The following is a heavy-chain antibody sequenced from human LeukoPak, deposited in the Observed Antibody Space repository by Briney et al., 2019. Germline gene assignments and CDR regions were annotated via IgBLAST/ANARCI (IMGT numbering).Heavy chain of an antibody. CDR3: ARETNPRIVGATPFDY. J-gene: IGHJ4*02. CDR2: ISYDGSNK. D-gene: IGHD1-26*01. CDR1: GLTFISYA. Sequence: TRGFLGLPWAASGLTFISYAMHWGGQAPGKGLGGVAVISYDGSNKYYADSVTGRFTISRDNSKNTLYLQMNSLRAEDTAVYYCARETNPRIVGATPFDYWGQGTLVTVSS. V-gene: IGHV3-30-3*01.